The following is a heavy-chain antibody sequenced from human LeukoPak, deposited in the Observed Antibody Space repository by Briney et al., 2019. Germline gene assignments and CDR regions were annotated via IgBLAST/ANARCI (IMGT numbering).Heavy chain of an antibody. J-gene: IGHJ4*02. V-gene: IGHV3-23*01. CDR2: ISGSGDTT. CDR1: GFTFSSYA. CDR3: AKGKSYCGGDCYNY. Sequence: GASLRLSCAASGFTFSSYAMTWVRQAQGKGLEWVGTISGSGDTTYCADSVKGRFTISRDNSKNTLYLQMNSLRAEDTAVYYCAKGKSYCGGDCYNYWGQGTPVTVSS. D-gene: IGHD2-21*02.